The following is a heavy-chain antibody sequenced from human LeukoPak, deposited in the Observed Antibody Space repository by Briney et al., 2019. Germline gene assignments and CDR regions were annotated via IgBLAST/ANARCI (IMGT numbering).Heavy chain of an antibody. CDR1: GGSISSGGYY. CDR3: ARCGAKLEPHSL. J-gene: IGHJ4*02. CDR2: IYYSGST. V-gene: IGHV4-61*08. Sequence: PSETLSLTCTVSGGSISSGGYYWSWIRQPPGKGLEWIGYIYYSGSTDYNPSLKGRVTISVDTSKNQFSLKLSSVTAADTAVYYCARCGAKLEPHSLWGQGTLVTVSS. D-gene: IGHD1-14*01.